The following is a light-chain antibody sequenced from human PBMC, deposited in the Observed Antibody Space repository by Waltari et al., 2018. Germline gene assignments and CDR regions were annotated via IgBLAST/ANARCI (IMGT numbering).Light chain of an antibody. CDR2: GSS. CDR1: QRVGGP. V-gene: IGKV3-20*01. J-gene: IGKJ1*01. Sequence: EMVLTQSPATLSLSPGERATLSCRASQRVGGPLAWYQQKPGQAHRLLMYGSSIRAPGTPDRLSGTGSGTDFSLTISRLEPEDFAVYYCQDYVRLPATFGQGTKVEIK. CDR3: QDYVRLPAT.